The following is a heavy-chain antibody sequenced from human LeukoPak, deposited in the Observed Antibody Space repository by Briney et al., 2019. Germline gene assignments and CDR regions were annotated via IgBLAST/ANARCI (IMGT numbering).Heavy chain of an antibody. Sequence: SETLSLTCTVSGGSISSSSYYWGWIRQPPGKGLEWIGSIYYSGSTYYNPSLKSRVTISVDTPKNQFSLKLSSVTAADTAVYYCASLRGDGYNFSFDYWGQGALVTVSS. CDR1: GGSISSSSYY. D-gene: IGHD5-24*01. J-gene: IGHJ4*02. CDR3: ASLRGDGYNFSFDY. V-gene: IGHV4-39*01. CDR2: IYYSGST.